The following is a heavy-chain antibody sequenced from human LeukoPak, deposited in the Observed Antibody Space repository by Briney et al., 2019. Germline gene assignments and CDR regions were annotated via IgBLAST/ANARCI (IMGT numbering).Heavy chain of an antibody. CDR1: GFTFSSYW. J-gene: IGHJ3*02. D-gene: IGHD1-1*01. Sequence: GGSLRLSCAASGFTFSSYWMHWVRQAPGKGLVWVSRINTDGSSTSYADSVKGRFTISRDNAKNTLYLQMSSLRAEDTAVYYCAGYNWNFDAFDIWSQGTMVTVSP. CDR3: AGYNWNFDAFDI. CDR2: INTDGSST. V-gene: IGHV3-74*01.